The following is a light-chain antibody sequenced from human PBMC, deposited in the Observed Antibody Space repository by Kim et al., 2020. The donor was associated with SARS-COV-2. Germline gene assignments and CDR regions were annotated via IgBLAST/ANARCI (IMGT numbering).Light chain of an antibody. V-gene: IGKV4-1*01. CDR3: QQYSNTLWA. CDR1: HSVLSSSNNKNY. Sequence: ATINCRSSHSVLSSSNNKNYLAWYQQKPGQPPKLLIYWASTRESGVPDRFSGSGSGTDFTLTNSSLQAEDVAIYYCQQYSNTLWAFGQGTKVDIK. J-gene: IGKJ1*01. CDR2: WAS.